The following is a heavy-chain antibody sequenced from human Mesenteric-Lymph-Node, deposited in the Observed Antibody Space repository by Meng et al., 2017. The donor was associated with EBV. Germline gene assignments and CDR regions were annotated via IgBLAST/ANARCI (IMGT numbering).Heavy chain of an antibody. V-gene: IGHV1-8*01. CDR3: ARKESYYGSGSFFFEH. J-gene: IGHJ4*02. CDR2: MNPNSDNT. Sequence: QVTLVQSGAEVKKPGASVKVSCKASGYTFTSYDVNWVRQAPGQGLEWMGWMNPNSDNTGYAQKFQGRVTMTWDTSISTAYMELSSLRSEDTAVYYCARKESYYGSGSFFFEHWGQGTLVTVSS. CDR1: GYTFTSYD. D-gene: IGHD3-10*01.